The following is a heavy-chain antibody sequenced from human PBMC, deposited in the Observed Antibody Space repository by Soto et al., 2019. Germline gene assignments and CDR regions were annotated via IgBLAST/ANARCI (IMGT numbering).Heavy chain of an antibody. J-gene: IGHJ4*02. Sequence: ASVKVSCKASGYTFTSYGISWVRQAPGQGLEWMGWISAYNGNTNYAQKLQGRGTMTTDTSTSTAYMELRSLRSDDTAVYYCARIYDYVWGSYRYTRRYFDYWGQGTLVTVSS. CDR3: ARIYDYVWGSYRYTRRYFDY. V-gene: IGHV1-18*01. CDR2: ISAYNGNT. D-gene: IGHD3-16*02. CDR1: GYTFTSYG.